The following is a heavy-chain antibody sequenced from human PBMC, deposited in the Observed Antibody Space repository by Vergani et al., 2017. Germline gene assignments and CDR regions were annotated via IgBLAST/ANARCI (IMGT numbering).Heavy chain of an antibody. J-gene: IGHJ2*01. CDR1: GFTFGSYD. Sequence: VQLVESGGGVVQPGRSLRLSCAASGFTFGSYDMHWVRQATGKGLEWVSAIGTAGDTYYPGSVKGRFTISRENAKNSLYLQMNSLRAGDTAVYYCARSRDWYFDLWGRGTLVTVSS. CDR3: ARSRDWYFDL. CDR2: IGTAGDT. V-gene: IGHV3-13*01.